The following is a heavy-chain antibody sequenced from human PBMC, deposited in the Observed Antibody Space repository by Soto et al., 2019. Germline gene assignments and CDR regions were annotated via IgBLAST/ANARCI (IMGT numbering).Heavy chain of an antibody. V-gene: IGHV1-18*01. J-gene: IGHJ4*02. Sequence: QVQLVQSGAEVKKPGASVKVSCKASGYTFSDYGISWVRQAPGQGPEWMGWISGHNGVTNSAPRHQGRVTMTTDTSTSTAYMELRSLTPDDTAVYYCARDEKNWAKFDYWGQGTLVTVSS. CDR3: ARDEKNWAKFDY. D-gene: IGHD3-16*01. CDR1: GYTFSDYG. CDR2: ISGHNGVT.